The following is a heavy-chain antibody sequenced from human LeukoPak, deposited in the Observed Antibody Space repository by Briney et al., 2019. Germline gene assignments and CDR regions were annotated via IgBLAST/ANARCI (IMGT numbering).Heavy chain of an antibody. CDR1: GGSIVSTSSY. CDR3: ARRLTTRLQRSYYYYYYMDV. J-gene: IGHJ6*03. V-gene: IGHV4-61*05. D-gene: IGHD4-11*01. CDR2: IYTSGST. Sequence: PSETLSLTCTVSGGSIVSTSSYWGWIRQPPGKGLEWIGYIYTSGSTNYNPSLKSRVTISVDTSKNQFSLKLSSVTAADTAVYYCARRLTTRLQRSYYYYYYMDVWGKGTTVTVSS.